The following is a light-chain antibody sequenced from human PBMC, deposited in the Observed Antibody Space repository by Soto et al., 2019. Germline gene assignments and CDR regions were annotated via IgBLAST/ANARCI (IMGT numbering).Light chain of an antibody. Sequence: EIVLTQSPGTLSLSPGERATLSCRASQSVSSKYLAWYQQKPGQAPRVLIYGTAIRASGVPERFSGGGSGTDFTLTITRLEPEDFAVYYCQQYGSSLFTFGPGTKVDFK. V-gene: IGKV3-20*01. CDR3: QQYGSSLFT. CDR2: GTA. J-gene: IGKJ3*01. CDR1: QSVSSKY.